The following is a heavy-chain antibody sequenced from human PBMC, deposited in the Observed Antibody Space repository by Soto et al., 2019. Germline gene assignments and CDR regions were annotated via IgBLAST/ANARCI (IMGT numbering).Heavy chain of an antibody. J-gene: IGHJ4*02. CDR3: ARVAWGSRGQQLIPSYFDT. Sequence: SETLYCAGRASGGSLSGYYWGWIRQPPGKGLEWIGFIYYSGSTNYNPSLKGRVTISLDTSKNQFSLKLRSVTAADTAVYYCARVAWGSRGQQLIPSYFDTWGQGTLVTVSS. D-gene: IGHD6-13*01. V-gene: IGHV4-59*01. CDR2: IYYSGST. CDR1: GGSLSGYY.